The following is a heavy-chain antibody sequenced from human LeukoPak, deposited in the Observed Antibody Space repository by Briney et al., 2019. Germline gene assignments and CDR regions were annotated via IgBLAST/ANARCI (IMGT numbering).Heavy chain of an antibody. CDR2: ISSSSSTI. D-gene: IGHD3-22*01. CDR3: AKGYDTSGYDY. V-gene: IGHV3-48*01. CDR1: GFTFSSYS. J-gene: IGHJ4*02. Sequence: GSLRLSCAASGFTFSSYSMNWVRQAPGKGLEWVSYISSSSSTIYYADSVKGRFTISRDNAKNTLSLQMNSLRAEDTAIYYCAKGYDTSGYDYWGQGTLVTVSS.